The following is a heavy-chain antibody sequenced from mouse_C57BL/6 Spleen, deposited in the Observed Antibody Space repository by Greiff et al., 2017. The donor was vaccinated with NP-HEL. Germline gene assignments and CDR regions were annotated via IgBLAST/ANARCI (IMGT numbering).Heavy chain of an antibody. CDR3: TRDRLGESYYFDY. J-gene: IGHJ2*01. CDR1: GFTFSSYA. D-gene: IGHD3-1*01. V-gene: IGHV5-9-1*02. CDR2: ISSGGDYI. Sequence: EVKVEESGEGLVKPGGSLKLSCAASGFTFSSYAMSWVRQTPEKRLEWVAYISSGGDYIYYADTVKGRFTISRDNARNTLYLQMSSLKSEDTAMYYCTRDRLGESYYFDYWGQGTTLTVSS.